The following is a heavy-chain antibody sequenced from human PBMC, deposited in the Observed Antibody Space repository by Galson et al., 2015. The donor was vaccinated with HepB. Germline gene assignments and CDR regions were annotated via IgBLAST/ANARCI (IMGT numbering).Heavy chain of an antibody. J-gene: IGHJ4*02. CDR3: AREYFYDSSYGLGTRHPFDF. CDR2: ISTTSSTI. CDR1: GFTFNSFS. Sequence: SLRLSCAASGFTFNSFSMNWVRQAPGKGLEWVSYISTTSSTIYYADSVKGRFTISRDNAKNSLYLQMNSLRDEDTAVYFCAREYFYDSSYGLGTRHPFDFWGQGTLVTVSS. V-gene: IGHV3-48*02. D-gene: IGHD3-22*01.